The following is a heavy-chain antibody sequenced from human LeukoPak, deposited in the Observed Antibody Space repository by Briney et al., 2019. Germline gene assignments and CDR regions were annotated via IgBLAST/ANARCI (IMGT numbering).Heavy chain of an antibody. D-gene: IGHD1-7*01. CDR2: LYRGGGK. CDR3: ASGYNWNYLFDY. J-gene: IGHJ4*02. Sequence: GGSLRLSCAASGFTVSSNYMSWVRQAPGKGLEGVSVLYRGGGKYYSDSVRGRFTISRDNSKNTVYLQMNSLSTEDTALYYCASGYNWNYLFDYWGQGTLVTVSS. CDR1: GFTVSSNY. V-gene: IGHV3-66*02.